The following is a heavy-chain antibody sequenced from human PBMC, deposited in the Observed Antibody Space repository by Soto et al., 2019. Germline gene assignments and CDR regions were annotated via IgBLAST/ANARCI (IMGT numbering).Heavy chain of an antibody. CDR1: GFTFSSYA. J-gene: IGHJ6*02. Sequence: QVQLVESGGGVVQPGRSLRLSCAASGFTFSSYAMHWVRQAPGKGLERVAVISYDGSNKYYADSVKGRFTISRDNSKDTMYLEMNSLRAEDAVVYYCGKGVRIAAAGTDYYYYGMDGWGQGATVTVSS. CDR3: GKGVRIAAAGTDYYYYGMDG. V-gene: IGHV3-30*18. D-gene: IGHD6-13*01. CDR2: ISYDGSNK.